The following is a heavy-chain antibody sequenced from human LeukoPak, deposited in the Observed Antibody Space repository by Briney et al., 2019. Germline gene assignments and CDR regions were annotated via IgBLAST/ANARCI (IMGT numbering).Heavy chain of an antibody. V-gene: IGHV1-69*05. CDR1: GGTFSSYA. CDR2: IIPIFGTA. D-gene: IGHD2-2*01. CDR3: ARDIVVVPAAIGMNY. Sequence: SVKVSCKASGGTFSSYAISWVRQAPGQGLEWMGGIIPIFGTANYAQKFQGRVTITTDESTSTAYMELSSLRSEDTAVYYCARDIVVVPAAIGMNYWGQGTLVTVSS. J-gene: IGHJ4*02.